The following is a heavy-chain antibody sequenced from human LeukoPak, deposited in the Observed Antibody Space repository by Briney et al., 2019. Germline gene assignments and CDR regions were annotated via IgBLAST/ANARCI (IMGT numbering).Heavy chain of an antibody. CDR1: GGSISSYY. J-gene: IGHJ3*02. CDR2: IYYSGST. Sequence: SETLSLTCTVSGGSISSYYWNWIRQPPGKRPEWIGYIYYSGSTNYNPSLKSRVTISVDTSKNQFSLKLSSVTAVDTAVYYCARKATTGPTKAAFDIWGHGTMVTVSS. CDR3: ARKATTGPTKAAFDI. D-gene: IGHD4-17*01. V-gene: IGHV4-59*12.